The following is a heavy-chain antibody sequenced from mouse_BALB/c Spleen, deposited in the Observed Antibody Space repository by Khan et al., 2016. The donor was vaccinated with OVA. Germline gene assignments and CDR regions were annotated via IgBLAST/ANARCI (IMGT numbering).Heavy chain of an antibody. CDR1: GFTFSSYG. CDR2: ISSGGSYT. Sequence: EVQGVGSGGDLVKPGGSLKLSCAASGFTFSSYGMSWVRQTPDKRLEWVATISSGGSYTYYPDSLKGRFIISRDNAKNTLNLQMSSLKSEDTAMYYCARQPGYYEGSAMDYWGQGTSVTVSS. V-gene: IGHV5-6*01. CDR3: ARQPGYYEGSAMDY. J-gene: IGHJ4*01. D-gene: IGHD2-3*01.